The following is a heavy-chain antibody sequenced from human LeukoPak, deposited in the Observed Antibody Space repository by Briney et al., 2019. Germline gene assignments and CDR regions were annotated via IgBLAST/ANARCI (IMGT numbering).Heavy chain of an antibody. Sequence: PGGSLRLSCAASGFTFSSYWMSWVRQAPGKGLEWVANIKRDGSEKYYVDSVKGRFTISRDNAKNSLYLQMNSLRAEDTAVYYCARLLGYCSSTSCYTWGQGTLVTVSS. CDR2: IKRDGSEK. CDR1: GFTFSSYW. D-gene: IGHD2-2*02. J-gene: IGHJ4*02. CDR3: ARLLGYCSSTSCYT. V-gene: IGHV3-7*01.